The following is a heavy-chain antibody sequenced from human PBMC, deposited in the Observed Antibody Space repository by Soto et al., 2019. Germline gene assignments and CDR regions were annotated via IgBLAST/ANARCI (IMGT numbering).Heavy chain of an antibody. J-gene: IGHJ4*02. V-gene: IGHV2-5*02. D-gene: IGHD6-6*01. Sequence: QITLKESGPTLVKPTQTLTLTCTFSGFSLSTSGVDVGWIRQPPGKALEWLALIYWDDDKRYSPSLKNRLTITKDTSKNQVVLTMTNMDPLDTATYYCAHRRPYSNSPEYFFDYWGQGTLVTDSS. CDR2: IYWDDDK. CDR3: AHRRPYSNSPEYFFDY. CDR1: GFSLSTSGVD.